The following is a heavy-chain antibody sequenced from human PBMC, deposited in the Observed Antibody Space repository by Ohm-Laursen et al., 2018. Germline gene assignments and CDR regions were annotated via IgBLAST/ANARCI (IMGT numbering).Heavy chain of an antibody. CDR2: ISYDGSNK. V-gene: IGHV3-30*18. CDR3: AKGYYGRTLYNAFDI. Sequence: SLRLSCTASGFTFSSYGMHWVRQAPGKGLEWVAVISYDGSNKYYGDSVKGRFTISRDSSKNTLYLEMNTLRAEDTAVYYCAKGYYGRTLYNAFDIWGQGTMVTVSS. CDR1: GFTFSSYG. J-gene: IGHJ3*02. D-gene: IGHD1-26*01.